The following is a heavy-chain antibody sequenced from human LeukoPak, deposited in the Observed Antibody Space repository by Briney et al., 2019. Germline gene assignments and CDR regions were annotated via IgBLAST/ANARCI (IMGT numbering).Heavy chain of an antibody. CDR3: TTDPWGGVGYPPRNHDWFDP. V-gene: IGHV3-15*01. CDR1: GFTFSNAW. CDR2: IKGKAYDLII. J-gene: IGHJ5*02. Sequence: GWSLRLSCVGSGFTFSNAWMSWVREAPGKGLEWIGRIKGKAYDLIIDYAAPVKGRFAISRDDSKYTLYLQMNSLKIEDTAVYYCTTDPWGGVGYPPRNHDWFDPWGQGTLVTDSS. D-gene: IGHD5-18*01.